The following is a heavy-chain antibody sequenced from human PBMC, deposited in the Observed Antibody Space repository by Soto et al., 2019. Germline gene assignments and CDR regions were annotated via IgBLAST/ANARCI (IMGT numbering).Heavy chain of an antibody. CDR1: GFIFSSYA. V-gene: IGHV3-30-3*01. CDR2: ISYDGSNK. CDR3: ARFRRLYAPIDY. J-gene: IGHJ4*02. Sequence: GGSLRLSCAASGFIFSSYAMHWVRQAPGKGLEWAAVISYDGSNKYYADSVKGRFTISRDNSKNTLYLQMNSLRAEDTAVYYCARFRRLYAPIDYWGQGTLVTVSS. D-gene: IGHD3-3*01.